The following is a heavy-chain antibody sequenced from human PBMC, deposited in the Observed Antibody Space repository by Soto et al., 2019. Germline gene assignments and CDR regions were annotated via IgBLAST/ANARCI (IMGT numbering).Heavy chain of an antibody. CDR3: ARVPYYYDSSGYIWWFDP. CDR1: GGSISSYY. J-gene: IGHJ5*02. CDR2: IYYSGST. Sequence: PSETLSLTCTVSGGSISSYYWSWIRQPPGEGLEWIGYIYYSGSTNYNPSLKSRVTISVDTSKNQFSLKLSSVTAADTAVYYCARVPYYYDSSGYIWWFDPWGQGTLVTVS. V-gene: IGHV4-59*01. D-gene: IGHD3-22*01.